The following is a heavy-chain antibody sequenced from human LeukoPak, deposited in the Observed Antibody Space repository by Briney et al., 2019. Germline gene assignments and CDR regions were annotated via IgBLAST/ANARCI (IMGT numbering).Heavy chain of an antibody. J-gene: IGHJ2*01. CDR1: GGSISSYY. D-gene: IGHD1/OR15-1a*01. Sequence: PSETLSLTCIVSGGSISSYYWSWIRQPPGKGLEWIGYIHYSGSTNYNPSLRSRVTISIDTSKNQFSLKLRSVTAADTAVYYCARDSGVVEQDWYLDLWGRGTLVTVSS. CDR3: ARDSGVVEQDWYLDL. CDR2: IHYSGST. V-gene: IGHV4-59*01.